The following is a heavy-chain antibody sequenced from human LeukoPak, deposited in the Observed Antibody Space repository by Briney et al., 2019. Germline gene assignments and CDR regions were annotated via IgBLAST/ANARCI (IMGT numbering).Heavy chain of an antibody. D-gene: IGHD2-15*01. J-gene: IGHJ4*02. CDR3: ARVVAGSAFDH. CDR1: GLTFSDHA. V-gene: IGHV3-30*02. CDR2: IRNDGFYK. Sequence: PGGSLRLSCGTSGLTFSDHAMHWVRQAPGKGLEWLAFIRNDGFYKYYSESGKGRFIISRDNSKNTLFLQMNSLRPDDTALYYCARVVAGSAFDHWGQGTLVAVSS.